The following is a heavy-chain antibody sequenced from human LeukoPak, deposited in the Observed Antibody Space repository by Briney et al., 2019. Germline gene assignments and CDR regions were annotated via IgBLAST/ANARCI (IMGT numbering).Heavy chain of an antibody. Sequence: ASVKVSCKVSGYTFTDYYMHWVQQAPGKGSEWMGLVDPEDGETIYAEKFQGRVTITADTSTDTAYMELSSLRSEDTAVYYCATSGDILTGYSLSSWGQGTLVTVSS. CDR3: ATSGDILTGYSLSS. CDR2: VDPEDGET. V-gene: IGHV1-69-2*01. J-gene: IGHJ5*02. D-gene: IGHD3-9*01. CDR1: GYTFTDYY.